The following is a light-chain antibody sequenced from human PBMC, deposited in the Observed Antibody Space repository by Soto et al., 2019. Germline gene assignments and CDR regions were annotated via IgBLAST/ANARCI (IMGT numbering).Light chain of an antibody. J-gene: IGKJ1*01. CDR2: AAS. CDR3: QLSYSTSPEWT. Sequence: DIQMTQSPSSLSASVGDRVTITCRASQSISSYLNWYQQKPGKAPKLLIYAASSLQSGVPSRFSGSGSGTDFTLTISSLQPEDFATYYCQLSYSTSPEWTFGQGTKVEIK. CDR1: QSISSY. V-gene: IGKV1-39*01.